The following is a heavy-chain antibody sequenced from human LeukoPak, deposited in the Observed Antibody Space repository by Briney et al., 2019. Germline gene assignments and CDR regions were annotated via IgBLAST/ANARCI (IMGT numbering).Heavy chain of an antibody. V-gene: IGHV5-10-1*01. CDR3: ARSFGLPANYYYGMDV. CDR2: IDPSDSYT. CDR1: GYSFTSYW. Sequence: GESLKISCKGSGYSFTSYWISWVRQMPGKGLEWMGRIDPSDSYTNYSPSFQGHVTISADKSISTAYLQWSSLKASDTAMYYCARSFGLPANYYYGMDVWGQGTTVSVSS. D-gene: IGHD3-16*01. J-gene: IGHJ6*02.